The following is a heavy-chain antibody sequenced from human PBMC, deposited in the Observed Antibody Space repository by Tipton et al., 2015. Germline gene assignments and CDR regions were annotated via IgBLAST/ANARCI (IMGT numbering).Heavy chain of an antibody. V-gene: IGHV5-51*01. Sequence: QSGPEVKKPGESLKISCQGSGYRFTSYWIGWVRQMPGKGLEWMGIVYPGDSDPRYSPSFQGQVTISADKSISTAFLQWSTLKASDSGMYYCARRGSAGSFPYYFDSWGQGTLVTVSS. CDR1: GYRFTSYW. CDR3: ARRGSAGSFPYYFDS. J-gene: IGHJ4*02. CDR2: VYPGDSDP. D-gene: IGHD1-26*01.